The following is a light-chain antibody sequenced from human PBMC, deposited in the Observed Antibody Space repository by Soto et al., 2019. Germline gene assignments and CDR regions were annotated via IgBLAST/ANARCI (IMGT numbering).Light chain of an antibody. CDR3: QQYVASPWT. CDR2: GAS. V-gene: IGKV3-20*01. CDR1: QSVSASF. J-gene: IGKJ1*01. Sequence: EIVLTQSPGTLSLSPGERATLSCRTSQSVSASFLAWYQQKPGQAPRLLIFGASNRAAGVPDRLSGSGSGTDFTLTINRLEPEDLAVYYCQQYVASPWTFGQGTKVEIK.